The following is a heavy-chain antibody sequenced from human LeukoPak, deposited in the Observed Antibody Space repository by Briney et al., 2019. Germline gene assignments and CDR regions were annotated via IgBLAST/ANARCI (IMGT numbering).Heavy chain of an antibody. V-gene: IGHV4-61*02. CDR3: ASRVGVGAPFDDAFDI. J-gene: IGHJ3*02. CDR1: GGSISSGSYY. CDR2: IYTSGST. Sequence: SETLSLTCTVSGGSISSGSYYWSWIRQPAGKGLEWIGRIYTSGSTNYNPSLKSRVTISVDTSKNQFSLKLSSVTAADTAVYYCASRVGVGAPFDDAFDIWGQGTMVTVSS. D-gene: IGHD2-15*01.